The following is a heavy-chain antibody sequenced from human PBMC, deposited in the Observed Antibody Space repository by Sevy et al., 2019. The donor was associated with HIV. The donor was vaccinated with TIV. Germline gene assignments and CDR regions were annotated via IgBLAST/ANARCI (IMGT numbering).Heavy chain of an antibody. CDR1: GFAFSNYYA. V-gene: IGHV3-30-3*01. CDR2: ISYDGSDT. CDR3: ARPRANYVDHYFFYAMDV. Sequence: GGSLRLSCAASGFAFSNYYAMHWVRQAPGKGLEWVALISYDGSDTYYADSVKGRFTVSRDNLKNTLFLQMNSLTTEDTAGYYCARPRANYVDHYFFYAMDVWGQGTTVTVSS. J-gene: IGHJ6*02. D-gene: IGHD4-17*01.